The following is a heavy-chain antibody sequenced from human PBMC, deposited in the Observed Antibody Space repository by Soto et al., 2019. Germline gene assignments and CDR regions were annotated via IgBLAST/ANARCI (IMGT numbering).Heavy chain of an antibody. CDR1: GYTYTDYY. Sequence: ASGKVSCKASGYTYTDYYMDWLRHAPGQGLEWMGWINNNSGGKKYEQKFQGWVTFSRDKSANTDYMEVSSMRSEDAAVYYCARDLSWHLVCFDYWGQGTLVTVSS. D-gene: IGHD1-26*01. J-gene: IGHJ4*02. V-gene: IGHV1-2*04. CDR2: INNNSGGK. CDR3: ARDLSWHLVCFDY.